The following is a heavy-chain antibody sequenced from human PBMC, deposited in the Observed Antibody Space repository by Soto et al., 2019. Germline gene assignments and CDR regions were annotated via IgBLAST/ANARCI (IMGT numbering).Heavy chain of an antibody. J-gene: IGHJ4*02. CDR1: GGSISSYY. D-gene: IGHD6-13*01. CDR3: ARGEIAAAGTEFDY. V-gene: IGHV4-59*01. CDR2: TYYSGST. Sequence: SETLSLTCTVSGGSISSYYWSWIRQPPGKGLEWIGYTYYSGSTNYNPSLKSRVTISVDTSKNQFSLKLSSVTAADTAVYYCARGEIAAAGTEFDYWGQGTLVTVSS.